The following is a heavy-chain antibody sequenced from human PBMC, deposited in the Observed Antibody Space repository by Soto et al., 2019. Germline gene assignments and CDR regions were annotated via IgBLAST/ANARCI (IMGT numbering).Heavy chain of an antibody. J-gene: IGHJ4*02. CDR3: AREMHLGSGWGDIDI. CDR1: GYTVSVKC. CDR2: INEDGSKK. V-gene: IGHV3-7*03. D-gene: IGHD6-19*01. Sequence: DVQLVESGGALVQPGGSLGLSWAAPGYTVSVKCMSWARQAPGKGLEWLANINEDGSKKFYVDSVKGRLTTSKNKAKSSLSLQLGSLRADDTAVYYCAREMHLGSGWGDIDIWGRGTMVTVSS.